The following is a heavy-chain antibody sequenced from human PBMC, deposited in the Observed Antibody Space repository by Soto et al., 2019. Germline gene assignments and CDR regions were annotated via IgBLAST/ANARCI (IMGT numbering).Heavy chain of an antibody. D-gene: IGHD6-19*01. CDR1: GFTFSSYT. V-gene: IGHV3-30-3*01. J-gene: IGHJ5*02. Sequence: QVQLVESGGGVVQPGRSLRLSCAASGFTFSSYTMHWVRQAPGKGLEWVALISSDGITEYCADSVKGRFTMSRDNSKNTLYLQMNSLRGEDTAVYYCARDNSGWTNWFDPWGQGTLVTVSS. CDR3: ARDNSGWTNWFDP. CDR2: ISSDGITE.